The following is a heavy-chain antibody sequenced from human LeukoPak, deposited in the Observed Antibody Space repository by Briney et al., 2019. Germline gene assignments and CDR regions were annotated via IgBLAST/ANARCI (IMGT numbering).Heavy chain of an antibody. CDR2: IYWDDDK. V-gene: IGHV2-5*08. CDR1: GFSLSSSGMC. J-gene: IGHJ3*02. CDR3: AHSSDDDAFDI. Sequence: SGPTLVNPTQTLTLTCTFSGFSLSSSGMCVSWIRQPPGKALEWLALIYWDDDKRYSPSLKSRLTITKDTSKNQVVLTMTNMDPVDTATYYCAHSSDDDAFDIWGQGTMVTVSS.